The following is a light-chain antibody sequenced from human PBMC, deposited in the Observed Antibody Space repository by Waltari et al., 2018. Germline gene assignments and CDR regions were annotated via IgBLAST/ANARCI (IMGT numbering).Light chain of an antibody. CDR3: QHYNSYPLT. CDR1: QSVSNW. V-gene: IGKV1-5*03. Sequence: DIQLTQSPSTLPASVGDRVTITCRAGQSVSNWLAWYQQKPGKAPKLLIYRASILESGVPARFSGSGSGTEFTLTISSLQAEDFATYFCQHYNSYPLTFGGGTKVDI. CDR2: RAS. J-gene: IGKJ4*01.